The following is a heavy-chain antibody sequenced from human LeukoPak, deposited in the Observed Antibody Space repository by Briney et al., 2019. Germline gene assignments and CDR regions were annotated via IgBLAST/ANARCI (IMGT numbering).Heavy chain of an antibody. D-gene: IGHD3-10*01. J-gene: IGHJ4*02. Sequence: SETLSLTCTVSGGSISSSSFYWGWIRQPPGEGLEWIGSISYGGNTYYNPSLKSRVTISVDTSKNQFSLKLYSVTAADTAVYYCASYGSRSYHFFDYWGQGTLVTVSS. CDR1: GGSISSSSFY. V-gene: IGHV4-39*01. CDR2: ISYGGNT. CDR3: ASYGSRSYHFFDY.